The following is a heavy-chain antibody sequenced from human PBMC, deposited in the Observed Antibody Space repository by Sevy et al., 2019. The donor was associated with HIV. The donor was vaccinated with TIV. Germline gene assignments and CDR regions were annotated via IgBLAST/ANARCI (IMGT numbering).Heavy chain of an antibody. CDR3: TTEALDGDYGDYYVYGMDV. V-gene: IGHV3-15*01. J-gene: IGHJ6*02. CDR1: GITFNNAW. Sequence: GGSLRLSCAASGITFNNAWMSWVRQAPGKGLEWDGRIKGKIDDGTTDYAAPVKGRFTISKDDSKNTLYLQMNSLKTEDTAVYYCTTEALDGDYGDYYVYGMDVWGQGTTVTVSS. D-gene: IGHD4-17*01. CDR2: IKGKIDDGTT.